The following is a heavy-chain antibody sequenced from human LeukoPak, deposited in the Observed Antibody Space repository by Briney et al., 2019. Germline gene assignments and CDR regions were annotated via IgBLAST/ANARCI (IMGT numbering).Heavy chain of an antibody. CDR2: IRYDGSNK. CDR3: LFQYYDFWSGYWRDTSFDY. J-gene: IGHJ4*02. V-gene: IGHV3-30*02. D-gene: IGHD3-3*01. CDR1: GFTFSSYG. Sequence: GGSLRLSCAASGFTFSSYGMHWVRQAPGKGLEWVAFIRYDGSNKYYADSVKGRFTISRDNSKNTLYLQMNSLRAGDTAVYYCLFQYYDFWSGYWRDTSFDYWGQGTLVTVSS.